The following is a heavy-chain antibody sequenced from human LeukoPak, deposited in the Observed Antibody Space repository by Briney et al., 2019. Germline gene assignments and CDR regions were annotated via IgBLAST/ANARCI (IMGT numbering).Heavy chain of an antibody. D-gene: IGHD3-3*01. CDR3: SRTLFGVVNY. Sequence: GGSLRLSCAASGFTFSSYWMHWVRQAPGKGLVWVSRINSDGSITNYADSVKGRFTIYRDNAKNTLYLQMNSLRAEDTAVYYCSRTLFGVVNYWGQGTLVTVSS. J-gene: IGHJ4*02. CDR1: GFTFSSYW. V-gene: IGHV3-74*01. CDR2: INSDGSIT.